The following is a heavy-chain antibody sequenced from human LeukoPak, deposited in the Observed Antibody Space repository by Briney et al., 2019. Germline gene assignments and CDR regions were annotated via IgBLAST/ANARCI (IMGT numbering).Heavy chain of an antibody. J-gene: IGHJ4*02. D-gene: IGHD1-14*01. Sequence: GGSLRLSCAASGFIFSGSSMHWVRQAPGKGLEWVCFIRFDATNKYYADSVKGRFTISRDNSNNTLYLQLNNVRTEDTATYFCAKEQYPGYFDFWGQGSLVTVSS. CDR3: AKEQYPGYFDF. CDR1: GFIFSGSS. V-gene: IGHV3-30*02. CDR2: IRFDATNK.